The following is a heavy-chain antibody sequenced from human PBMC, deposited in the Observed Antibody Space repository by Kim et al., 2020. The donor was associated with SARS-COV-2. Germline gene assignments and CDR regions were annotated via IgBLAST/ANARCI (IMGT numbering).Heavy chain of an antibody. Sequence: ASVKVSCKVSGYTLTELSMHWVRQAPGKGLEWMGGFDPEDGETIYAQKFQGRVTMTEDTSTDTAYMELSSLRSEDTAVYYCATAGVIRPDYYYYYGMDVWGQGTTVTVSS. CDR2: FDPEDGET. CDR1: GYTLTELS. V-gene: IGHV1-24*01. J-gene: IGHJ6*02. CDR3: ATAGVIRPDYYYYYGMDV. D-gene: IGHD3-10*01.